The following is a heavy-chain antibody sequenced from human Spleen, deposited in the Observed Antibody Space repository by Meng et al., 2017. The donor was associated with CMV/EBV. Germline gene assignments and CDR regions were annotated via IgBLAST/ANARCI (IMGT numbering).Heavy chain of an antibody. CDR1: GFTLSSYD. CDR3: GRKIPSSGMDV. CDR2: IGSAGKT. D-gene: IGHD2/OR15-2a*01. J-gene: IGHJ6*02. V-gene: IGHV3-13*01. Sequence: LSLTCAASGFTLSSYDIHWVRQAAGASLEWVSGIGSAGKTYYADSVRGRFTLSRENAKNSLYLQMNSLRAGDTAVYYCGRKIPSSGMDVWGQGTTVTVSS.